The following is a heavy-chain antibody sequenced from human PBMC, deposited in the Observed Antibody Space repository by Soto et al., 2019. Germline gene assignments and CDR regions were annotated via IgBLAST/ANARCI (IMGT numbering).Heavy chain of an antibody. V-gene: IGHV4-59*01. J-gene: IGHJ6*02. CDR1: GGSISSYY. CDR3: ARGPKVSLYYYYGMDV. D-gene: IGHD5-18*01. CDR2: IYYSGST. Sequence: SETLSLTCTVSGGSISSYYWSWIRQPPGKGLEWIGYIYYSGSTNYNPSLKSRVTISVDTSKNQFSLKLSSVTAADTAVYYCARGPKVSLYYYYGMDVWGQGTTVTVSS.